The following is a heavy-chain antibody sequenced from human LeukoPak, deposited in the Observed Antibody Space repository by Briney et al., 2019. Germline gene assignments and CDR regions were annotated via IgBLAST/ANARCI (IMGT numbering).Heavy chain of an antibody. D-gene: IGHD2-2*01. CDR1: GFTVSNNY. J-gene: IGHJ6*02. CDR2: IYSGGST. Sequence: PGGSLRLSCAASGFTVSNNYMSWVRQAPRKGLEWVSVIYSGGSTYYADSVKGRFTISRDNSKNTLYLQMNSLRAEDTAVYYCAREVRARDLYYYYGMDVWGQGTTVTVSS. V-gene: IGHV3-66*01. CDR3: AREVRARDLYYYYGMDV.